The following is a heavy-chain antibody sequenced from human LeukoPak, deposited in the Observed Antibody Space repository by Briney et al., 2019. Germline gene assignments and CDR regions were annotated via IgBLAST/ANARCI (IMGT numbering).Heavy chain of an antibody. V-gene: IGHV3-30-3*01. Sequence: GGSLRPSCAASGFTFSSYAMHWVRQAPGKGLEWVAVISYDGSNKYYADSVKGRFTISRDNSKNTLYLQMNSLRAEDTAVYYCARGPERTGVGTRYYYDMDVWGQGTTVTVSS. CDR2: ISYDGSNK. J-gene: IGHJ6*02. CDR3: ARGPERTGVGTRYYYDMDV. D-gene: IGHD2-8*01. CDR1: GFTFSSYA.